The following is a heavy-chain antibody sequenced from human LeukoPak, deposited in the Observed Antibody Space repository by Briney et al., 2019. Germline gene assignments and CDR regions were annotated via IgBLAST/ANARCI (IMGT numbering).Heavy chain of an antibody. CDR2: ISAYNGNT. D-gene: IGHD6-6*01. CDR3: ARVGNEYSSSSGYYYYYYMDV. Sequence: ASVKVSCKASGYTFTSYGISWVRQAPGQGLEWMGWISAYNGNTNYAQKFQGRVTMTRDMSTSTVYMELSSLRSEDTAVYYCARVGNEYSSSSGYYYYYYMDVWGKGTTVTVSS. J-gene: IGHJ6*03. V-gene: IGHV1-18*01. CDR1: GYTFTSYG.